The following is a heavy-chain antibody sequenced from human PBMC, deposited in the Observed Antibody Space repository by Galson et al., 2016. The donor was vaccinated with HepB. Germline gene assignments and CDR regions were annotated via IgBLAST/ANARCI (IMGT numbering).Heavy chain of an antibody. Sequence: SLRLSCAASGFTFDDYGMAWVRQAPGKGLEWVSNINWNGGNIVYGDSVKGRFTISRDNATNSVHLQMNSLRADDTAFHYCARGLSGLDDAFDIWGQGTLVTVSS. D-gene: IGHD1-14*01. V-gene: IGHV3-20*04. CDR3: ARGLSGLDDAFDI. J-gene: IGHJ3*02. CDR1: GFTFDDYG. CDR2: INWNGGNI.